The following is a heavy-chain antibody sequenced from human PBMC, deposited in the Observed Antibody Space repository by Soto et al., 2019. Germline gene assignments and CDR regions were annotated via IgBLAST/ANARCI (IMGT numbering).Heavy chain of an antibody. V-gene: IGHV1-69*12. D-gene: IGHD2-8*01. CDR1: GGTFSSYA. CDR3: ARDREGYCTNGVCYTHDY. CDR2: IIPIFGTA. Sequence: QVQLVQSGAEVKKPGPSVKVSCKASGGTFSSYAISWVRQAPGQGLEWMGGIIPIFGTANYAQKFQGRVTITADESTSTAYMELSSLRSEDTAVYYCARDREGYCTNGVCYTHDYWGQGTLVTVSS. J-gene: IGHJ4*02.